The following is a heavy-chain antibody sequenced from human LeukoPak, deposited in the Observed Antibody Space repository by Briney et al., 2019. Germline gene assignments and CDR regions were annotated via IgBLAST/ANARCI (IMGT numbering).Heavy chain of an antibody. J-gene: IGHJ4*02. CDR3: ARLWRWNYLNFDY. CDR1: GGSISSSNYY. V-gene: IGHV4-39*01. D-gene: IGHD1-7*01. Sequence: SETLSLTCTVSGGSISSSNYYWGWLRQPPGKGLEWLGRIYYSGSTYYNQSPKRRVTISVYTSKNQFSLKLSSVAAADTSVYDCARLWRWNYLNFDYWGQGTLVTVSS. CDR2: IYYSGST.